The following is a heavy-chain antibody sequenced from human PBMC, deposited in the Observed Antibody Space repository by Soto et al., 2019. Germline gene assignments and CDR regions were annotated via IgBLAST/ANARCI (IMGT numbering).Heavy chain of an antibody. V-gene: IGHV3-74*01. CDR1: GFTFTNYW. J-gene: IGHJ4*02. CDR3: ARGAGGAYYLDY. Sequence: EVQLVESGGGLVQPGGSLRLSCATSGFTFTNYWTHWVRQAPGEGLVWVSRISGDGSRTNYADSVKGRFTISRDNANTSLYLQMNSLRADDTAVYYCARGAGGAYYLDYWGQGTLVTVSS. D-gene: IGHD3-10*01. CDR2: ISGDGSRT.